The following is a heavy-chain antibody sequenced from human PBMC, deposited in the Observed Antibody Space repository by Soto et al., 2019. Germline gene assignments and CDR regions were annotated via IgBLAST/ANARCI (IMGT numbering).Heavy chain of an antibody. V-gene: IGHV4-39*01. J-gene: IGHJ6*03. D-gene: IGHD3-3*01. CDR3: ARLPINGGYYYYMDV. CDR1: GGSISSSSYY. Sequence: SETLSLTCTVSGGSISSSSYYWGWIRQPPGKGLEWIGSIYYSGSTYYNPSLKSRVTISVDTSKNQFSLKLSSVTAADTAVYYCARLPINGGYYYYMDVWGKGTTVTVSS. CDR2: IYYSGST.